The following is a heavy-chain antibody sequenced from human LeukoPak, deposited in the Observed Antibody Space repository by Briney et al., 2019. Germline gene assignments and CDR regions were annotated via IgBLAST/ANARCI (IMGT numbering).Heavy chain of an antibody. CDR1: GYSFTSYW. D-gene: IGHD3-9*01. CDR2: IYPGDSDT. V-gene: IGHV5-51*01. Sequence: GESLKISCKGSGYSFTSYWIGWVRQMPGKGLEWMGIIYPGDSDTRYSPSFQGQVTISADKSISTAYLQWSSLKASDTAMYYCARLDDILTGYYYFDYWGQGTLVTVSS. CDR3: ARLDDILTGYYYFDY. J-gene: IGHJ4*02.